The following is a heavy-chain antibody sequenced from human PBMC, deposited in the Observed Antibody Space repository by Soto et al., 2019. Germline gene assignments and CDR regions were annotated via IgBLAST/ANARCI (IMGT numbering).Heavy chain of an antibody. Sequence: GASAEVCCTASRDSFNSSAVSWVRKTPGQGLEWMGGIIPIFGTANYAQKFQGRVTITADESTSTAYMELSSLRSEDTAVYYCCTYYYGSGSYYNYGMDVWGQGTTVTVSS. CDR3: CTYYYGSGSYYNYGMDV. CDR2: IIPIFGTA. V-gene: IGHV1-69*13. J-gene: IGHJ6*02. D-gene: IGHD3-10*01. CDR1: RDSFNSSA.